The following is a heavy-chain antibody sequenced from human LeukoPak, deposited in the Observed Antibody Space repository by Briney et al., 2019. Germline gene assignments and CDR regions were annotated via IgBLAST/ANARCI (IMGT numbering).Heavy chain of an antibody. CDR2: INHSGST. V-gene: IGHV4-34*01. J-gene: IGHJ6*04. D-gene: IGHD2-2*01. Sequence: SETLSLTCAVYGGSFSGYYWSWIRQPPGKGLEWIGEINHSGSTNYNPSLKSRVTISVDTSKNQFSLKLSSVTAADTAVYYCARGPPDCSSTSCYPDVWGKGTTVTVSS. CDR1: GGSFSGYY. CDR3: ARGPPDCSSTSCYPDV.